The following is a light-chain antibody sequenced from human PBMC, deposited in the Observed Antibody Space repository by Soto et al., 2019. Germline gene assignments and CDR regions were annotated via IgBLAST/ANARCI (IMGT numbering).Light chain of an antibody. CDR2: DVS. Sequence: QSALTQPASVSGSPGQSITISCTGTSSDVGGYNYVSWYQQHPGKAPKLMIYDVSNRPSGISNRFSGSKSGNTASLTISGLQAEDEADYYCSSYTCSSTYVFGTVTKLTVL. CDR3: SSYTCSSTYV. CDR1: SSDVGGYNY. V-gene: IGLV2-14*01. J-gene: IGLJ1*01.